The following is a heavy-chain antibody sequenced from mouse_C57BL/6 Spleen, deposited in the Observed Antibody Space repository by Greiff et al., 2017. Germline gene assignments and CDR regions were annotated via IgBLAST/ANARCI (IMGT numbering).Heavy chain of an antibody. CDR3: ANDGSSNKRAMDY. J-gene: IGHJ4*01. Sequence: QVQLQQSGAELAKPGASVKLSCKASGYTFPSYWMHWVKQRPGQGLEWIGYLNPSSGYPTYNQKFKDKATLTAYTSSSTAYMKVSSLTYEDTAVYYCANDGSSNKRAMDYWGQGTSVTVAS. D-gene: IGHD1-1*01. V-gene: IGHV1-7*01. CDR1: GYTFPSYW. CDR2: LNPSSGYP.